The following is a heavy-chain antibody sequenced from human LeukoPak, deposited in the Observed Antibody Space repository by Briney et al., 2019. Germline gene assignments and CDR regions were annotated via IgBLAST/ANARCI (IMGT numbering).Heavy chain of an antibody. D-gene: IGHD1-7*01. CDR2: ISSSSDYR. CDR1: GFSFSTST. J-gene: IGHJ4*02. Sequence: GGSLRLSCAASGFSFSTSTMNWIRQAPGKGLEWVSSISSSSDYRYYADSVKGRFTISRDNAKNSVYLQMNSLRAEDTAVYYCARNYDGFDYWGQGTLVTVSS. CDR3: ARNYDGFDY. V-gene: IGHV3-21*01.